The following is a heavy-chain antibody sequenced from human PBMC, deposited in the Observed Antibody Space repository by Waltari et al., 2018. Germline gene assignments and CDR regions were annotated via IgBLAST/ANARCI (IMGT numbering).Heavy chain of an antibody. Sequence: QVQLQESGPGLVKPSETLSLTCTVSGGSISSHYWNWIRQPPGKGLEWIGYIYYSGSTNYNPSLKSRVTISVDTSKNQFSLKLSSVTAADTAVYYCARDIPPPSYGDYVDIWGQGTMVTVSS. D-gene: IGHD4-17*01. CDR2: IYYSGST. CDR3: ARDIPPPSYGDYVDI. CDR1: GGSISSHY. V-gene: IGHV4-59*11. J-gene: IGHJ3*02.